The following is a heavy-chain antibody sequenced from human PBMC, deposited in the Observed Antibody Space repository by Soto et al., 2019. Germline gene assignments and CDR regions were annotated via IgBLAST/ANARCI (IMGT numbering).Heavy chain of an antibody. J-gene: IGHJ3*01. CDR2: LYSGVGT. Sequence: EVQLVESGGGLVQPGGSLRLSCAASGFSVTSNYMNWVRQTPGKRLEWVSVLYSGVGTYYADSVKGRFTISRDDSKNTLYLQMTSLSADDTAVDYSAKEVASGWNAFDAWGQGTMVTVSS. V-gene: IGHV3-53*04. CDR3: AKEVASGWNAFDA. CDR1: GFSVTSNY. D-gene: IGHD6-19*01.